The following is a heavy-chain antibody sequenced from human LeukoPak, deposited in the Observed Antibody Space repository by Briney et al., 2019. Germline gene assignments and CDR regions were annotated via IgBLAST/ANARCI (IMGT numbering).Heavy chain of an antibody. V-gene: IGHV4-39*01. D-gene: IGHD2-15*01. J-gene: IGHJ4*02. CDR2: IYSGGTT. CDR3: ARHSRNCSGGYCYLYY. Sequence: SETLSLTCAVSGGTISSDSYYWGWIRQPPGKGLEWIGSIYSGGTTYYNPSLKSRVTISVDTSKNHFSLKLTSVTAADAAAYYCARHSRNCSGGYCYLYYWGQGTLVTVSS. CDR1: GGTISSDSYY.